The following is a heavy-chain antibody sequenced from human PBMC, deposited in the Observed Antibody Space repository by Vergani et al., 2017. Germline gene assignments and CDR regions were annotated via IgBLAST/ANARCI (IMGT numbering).Heavy chain of an antibody. CDR3: ARDLGDCGCDCSYYYYGMDV. J-gene: IGHJ6*02. V-gene: IGHV4-61*01. D-gene: IGHD2-21*02. CDR1: GGSVSSGSYY. CDR2: IYYSGST. Sequence: QVQLQESGPGLVKPSETLSLTCTVSGGSVSSGSYYWSWLRQPPGKGLEWIGYIYYSGSTNYNPSLKSRVTISVDTSKNQFYLKLSSVTAADTAVYYCARDLGDCGCDCSYYYYGMDVWGQGTTVTVSS.